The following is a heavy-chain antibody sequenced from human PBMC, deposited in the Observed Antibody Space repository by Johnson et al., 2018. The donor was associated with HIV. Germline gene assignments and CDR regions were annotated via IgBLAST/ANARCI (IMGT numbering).Heavy chain of an antibody. V-gene: IGHV3-20*03. Sequence: WNGGDTGYADSVRGRFTISRDNARNSLYLQMNSLRAEDTAVYYCAKGWGAFDIWGQGTMVTVSS. J-gene: IGHJ3*02. CDR2: WNGGDT. CDR3: AKGWGAFDI. D-gene: IGHD3-16*01.